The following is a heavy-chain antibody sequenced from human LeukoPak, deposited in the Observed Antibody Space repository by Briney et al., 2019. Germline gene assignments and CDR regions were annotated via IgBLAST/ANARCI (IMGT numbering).Heavy chain of an antibody. CDR3: ARASNRAYCSGGSCYPDYFDY. D-gene: IGHD2-15*01. J-gene: IGHJ4*02. CDR1: GGSISSYY. Sequence: SETLSPTCTVSGGSISSYYWSWIRQPPGKGLEWIGYIYYSGSTNYNPSLKSRVTISVDTSKNQFSLKLSSVTAADTAVYYCARASNRAYCSGGSCYPDYFDYWGQGTLVTVSS. V-gene: IGHV4-59*01. CDR2: IYYSGST.